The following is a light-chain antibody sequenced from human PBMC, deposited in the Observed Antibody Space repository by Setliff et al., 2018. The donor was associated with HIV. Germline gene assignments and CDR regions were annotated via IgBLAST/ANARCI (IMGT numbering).Light chain of an antibody. Sequence: AIRMTQSPSSISASTGDTVTITCRASQDVSSHLAWYQQKPGKAPNVLIYATSTLQSEIPLRFSGSGSGTQFTLTITCLLTEDFATYYCQQYSDFPPTFGQGTRLEIK. J-gene: IGKJ5*01. V-gene: IGKV1-8*01. CDR3: QQYSDFPPT. CDR1: QDVSSH. CDR2: ATS.